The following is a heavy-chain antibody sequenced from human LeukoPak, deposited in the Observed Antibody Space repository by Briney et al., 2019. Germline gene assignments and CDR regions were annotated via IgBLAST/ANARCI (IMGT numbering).Heavy chain of an antibody. CDR2: IYYSEST. D-gene: IGHD1-26*01. V-gene: IGHV4-59*01. CDR3: ARETVGATDY. Sequence: SETLSLTCTVSGGSISSYYWSWIRQPPGKGLEWIGYIYYSESTNYNPSLKSRVTISVDTSKNQFSLKLSSVTAADTAVYYCARETVGATDYWGQGTLVTVSS. J-gene: IGHJ4*02. CDR1: GGSISSYY.